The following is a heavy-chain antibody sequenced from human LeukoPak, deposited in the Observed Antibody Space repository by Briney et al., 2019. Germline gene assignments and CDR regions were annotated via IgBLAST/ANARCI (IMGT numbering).Heavy chain of an antibody. CDR1: GGSISSSSYY. CDR3: ARQAYAPPYYYYYYMDV. D-gene: IGHD4-17*01. V-gene: IGHV4-39*01. Sequence: SETLSLTCTVSGGSISSSSYYWGWIRQPPGKGLEWIGSIYYSGSTYYNPSLKSRVTISVDTSKNQFSLKLSSVTAADTAVYYCARQAYAPPYYYYYYMDVWGKGTTVTVSS. J-gene: IGHJ6*03. CDR2: IYYSGST.